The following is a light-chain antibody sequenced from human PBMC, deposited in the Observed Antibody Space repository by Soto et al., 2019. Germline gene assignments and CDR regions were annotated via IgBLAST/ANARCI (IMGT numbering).Light chain of an antibody. CDR2: EVS. V-gene: IGKV1-5*03. CDR3: QQLHDYPIT. Sequence: DIQMTQSPSTLSASVGDRVTITCRASQSINKWLAWYQHKPGKAPNLLIYEVSTLHSGVPSRFSGSGSGTDFTLTISSLQPEDFATYYCQQLHDYPITFGQGTRLEIK. J-gene: IGKJ5*01. CDR1: QSINKW.